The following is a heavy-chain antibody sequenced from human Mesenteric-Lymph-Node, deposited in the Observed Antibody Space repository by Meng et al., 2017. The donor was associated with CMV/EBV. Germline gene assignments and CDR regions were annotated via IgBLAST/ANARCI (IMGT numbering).Heavy chain of an antibody. CDR3: ARAWKECSSTSCYMSYFQH. D-gene: IGHD2-2*02. CDR1: GVSLSSYY. J-gene: IGHJ1*01. V-gene: IGHV4-59*01. Sequence: SETLSLTCTVSGVSLSSYYWNWVRQTPEKGLEWVGHISNSGSTKYNPNYNPSLKSRLTISVDTSKNQFSLRLTSVTTADTAVYYCARAWKECSSTSCYMSYFQHWGQGTLVTVSS. CDR2: ISNSGST.